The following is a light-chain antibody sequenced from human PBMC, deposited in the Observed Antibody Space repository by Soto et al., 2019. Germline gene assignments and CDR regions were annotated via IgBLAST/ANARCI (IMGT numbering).Light chain of an antibody. Sequence: EIALTQSPATLSLSPGERATLSCRASQSVSSYFAWYQQKPGQAPRLLIYDASNRATGIPARFSGSGSGTDFTLTISSLESEDFAVYYCLQRSNWPLTFGGGTKVEIK. CDR2: DAS. CDR1: QSVSSY. V-gene: IGKV3-11*01. CDR3: LQRSNWPLT. J-gene: IGKJ4*01.